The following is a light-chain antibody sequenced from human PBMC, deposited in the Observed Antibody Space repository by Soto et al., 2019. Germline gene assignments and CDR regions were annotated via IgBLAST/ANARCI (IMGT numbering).Light chain of an antibody. J-gene: IGKJ1*01. V-gene: IGKV1-12*01. CDR3: QQVSSFPRT. CDR2: AAS. Sequence: DIQMTQSPASVSASVGDRVTITCRASQGISNWLAWYQQKPGIAPKLLIFAASTLHSGVPSRFSGSGSGTEFTLPSSSLQPEEFATYYCQQVSSFPRTCGQGTKAEI. CDR1: QGISNW.